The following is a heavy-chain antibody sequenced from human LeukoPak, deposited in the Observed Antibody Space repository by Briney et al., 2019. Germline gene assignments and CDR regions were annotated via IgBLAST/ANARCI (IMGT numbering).Heavy chain of an antibody. J-gene: IGHJ3*02. Sequence: GGSLRLSCAASGFTFSSYSMNWVRQAPGKGLEWVSSISSSSSYIYYADSVKGRFTISRDNAKNSLYLQMNSLRAEDTAVYYCARDPEYSSSAPNDAFDIWGQGTMVTVSS. CDR1: GFTFSSYS. V-gene: IGHV3-21*01. CDR3: ARDPEYSSSAPNDAFDI. CDR2: ISSSSSYI. D-gene: IGHD6-6*01.